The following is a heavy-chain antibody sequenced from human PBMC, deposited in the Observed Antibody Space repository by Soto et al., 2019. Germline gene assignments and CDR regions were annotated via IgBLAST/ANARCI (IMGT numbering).Heavy chain of an antibody. CDR1: GFTFINAW. V-gene: IGHV3-15*01. CDR3: TWLVFDAFDT. Sequence: GGSLRLSCAASGFTFINAWMSWVRQTPGKGLEWVGRIQSKTSGGTTDYAAPVQGRFTISRDDSENTLYLQMNSLKTEDTAVYYCTWLVFDAFDTWGQGTMVTVSS. CDR2: IQSKTSGGTT. D-gene: IGHD6-19*01. J-gene: IGHJ3*02.